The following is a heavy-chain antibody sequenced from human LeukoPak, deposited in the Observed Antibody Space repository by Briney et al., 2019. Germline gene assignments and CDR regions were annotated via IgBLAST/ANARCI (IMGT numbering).Heavy chain of an antibody. V-gene: IGHV4-59*01. CDR3: ARHYYDSSGYIRAFDS. Sequence: KPLETLSLTCTVPGGSISSYYWSWVRQPPGKGLEWIGYIYYSGSTNYNPSLKSRVTISVDTSKNQFYLKLSSVTAADTAVYYCARHYYDSSGYIRAFDSWGQGTLVTVSS. CDR2: IYYSGST. D-gene: IGHD3-22*01. J-gene: IGHJ4*02. CDR1: GGSISSYY.